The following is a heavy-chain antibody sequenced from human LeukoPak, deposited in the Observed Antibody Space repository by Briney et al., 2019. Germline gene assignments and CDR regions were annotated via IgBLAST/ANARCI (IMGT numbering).Heavy chain of an antibody. D-gene: IGHD7-27*01. J-gene: IGHJ4*02. CDR3: GRDPAWGAIDY. Sequence: GGSPRLSCAASGFSFSDSWMSWVRQAPGKGLEWVANMNPDGSGKYYVDSVRGRFTVSRDNAKNTVYLQMNSLRAEDTAVYYCGRDPAWGAIDYWGQGTLVTVSS. V-gene: IGHV3-7*01. CDR2: MNPDGSGK. CDR1: GFSFSDSW.